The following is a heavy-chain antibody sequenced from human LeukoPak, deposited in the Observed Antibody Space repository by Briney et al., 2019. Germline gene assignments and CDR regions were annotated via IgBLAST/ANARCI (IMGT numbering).Heavy chain of an antibody. CDR2: INHSGST. Sequence: SETLSLTCAVYGGSFSGYYWSWIRQPPGKGLEWIGEINHSGSTNYNPSLKSRVTISVDTSKNQFSLKLSSVTAADTAVYYCARGYIVVVVAATLSGYYYGMDVWGQRTTVTVSS. CDR1: GGSFSGYY. J-gene: IGHJ6*02. D-gene: IGHD2-15*01. CDR3: ARGYIVVVVAATLSGYYYGMDV. V-gene: IGHV4-34*01.